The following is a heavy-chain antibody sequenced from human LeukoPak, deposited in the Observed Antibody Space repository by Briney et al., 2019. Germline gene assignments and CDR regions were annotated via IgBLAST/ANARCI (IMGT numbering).Heavy chain of an antibody. CDR2: ISGDGGST. Sequence: GGSLRLSCAASGFTFDDYAMHWVRQAPGKGLEWVSLISGDGGSTYYADSVKGRFTISRDNSKNSLYLQMNSLRTEDTALYYCAKSSDTAMVKGIVVVVAANYGMDVWGQGTTVTVSS. CDR3: AKSSDTAMVKGIVVVVAANYGMDV. V-gene: IGHV3-43*02. J-gene: IGHJ6*02. D-gene: IGHD2-15*01. CDR1: GFTFDDYA.